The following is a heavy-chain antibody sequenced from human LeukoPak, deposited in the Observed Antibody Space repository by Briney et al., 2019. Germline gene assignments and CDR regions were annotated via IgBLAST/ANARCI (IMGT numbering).Heavy chain of an antibody. J-gene: IGHJ3*02. CDR3: VKTPGFGVVYGAFDI. CDR1: GFTFSSYA. Sequence: GGSLRLSCAASGFTFSSYAMSWVRQAPGKGLEWVSAISGSGGSTYYADSVKGRFTISRDNSKNTLYLQMNSLRAEDTAVYYCVKTPGFGVVYGAFDIWGQGTMVTVSS. CDR2: ISGSGGST. V-gene: IGHV3-23*01. D-gene: IGHD3-3*01.